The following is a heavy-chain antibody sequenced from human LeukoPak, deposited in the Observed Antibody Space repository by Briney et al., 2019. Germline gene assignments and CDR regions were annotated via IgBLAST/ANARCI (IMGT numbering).Heavy chain of an antibody. CDR1: SDSISSYY. CDR2: IYYSGST. J-gene: IGHJ3*02. Sequence: SETLSLTCTVSSDSISSYYWSWIRQPPGKGLEWIGYIYYSGSTNYNPSLKSRVTISVDTSKNQFSLKLSSVTAADTAVYYCARSDTAADAFDIWGQGTMVTVSS. D-gene: IGHD2-21*02. V-gene: IGHV4-59*08. CDR3: ARSDTAADAFDI.